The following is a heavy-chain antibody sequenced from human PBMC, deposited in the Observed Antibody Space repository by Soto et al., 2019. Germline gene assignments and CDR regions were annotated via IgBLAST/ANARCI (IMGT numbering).Heavy chain of an antibody. Sequence: EVQLVESGGGLVQPGGSLRLSCAASGFSFSHYNMIWVRQAPGKGPEWLSYISIMFDTIFYANSVKGRFTVSRDNADRSLHLQMNSLRGDDRAVYYCARVEGTTSLSYWGEGTLVTVSS. D-gene: IGHD2-2*01. J-gene: IGHJ4*02. V-gene: IGHV3-48*01. CDR3: ARVEGTTSLSY. CDR1: GFSFSHYN. CDR2: ISIMFDTI.